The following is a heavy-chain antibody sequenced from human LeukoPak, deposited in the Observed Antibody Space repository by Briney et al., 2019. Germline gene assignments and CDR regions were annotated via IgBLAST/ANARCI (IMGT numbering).Heavy chain of an antibody. CDR3: ARHHLESKGFLEWLSNGHFDY. CDR2: IYYSGST. Sequence: SETLSLTCTVSGGSISSSSYYWGWIRQPPGKGLEWIGSIYYSGSTYYNPSLKSRVTISVDTSKNQFSLKLSSVTAADTAVYYCARHHLESKGFLEWLSNGHFDYWGQGTLVTVSS. CDR1: GGSISSSSYY. D-gene: IGHD3-3*01. J-gene: IGHJ4*02. V-gene: IGHV4-39*01.